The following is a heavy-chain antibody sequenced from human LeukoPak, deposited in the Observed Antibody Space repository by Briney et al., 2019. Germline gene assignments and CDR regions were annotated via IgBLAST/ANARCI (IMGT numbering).Heavy chain of an antibody. CDR1: GCTFSSYA. CDR2: ISPIFGTA. CDR3: AKNLDSSGSY. Sequence: ASVKVSCMASGCTFSSYAISWVRQAPGQGLEWMGGISPIFGTANYAHKFQGRVTITADESTNTAYVELSSLRSEDTAVYYCAKNLDSSGSYWGQGTLVTVSS. D-gene: IGHD6-19*01. J-gene: IGHJ4*02. V-gene: IGHV1-69*13.